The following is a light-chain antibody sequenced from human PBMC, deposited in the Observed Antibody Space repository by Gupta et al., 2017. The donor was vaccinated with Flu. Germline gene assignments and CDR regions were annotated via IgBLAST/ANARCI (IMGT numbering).Light chain of an antibody. CDR2: DAF. J-gene: IGKJ4*01. Sequence: EIVLTQSPATLALSPGDRATLSCRASQSVISYLAWYQQKPGQAPRLLIYDAFHRATGIPARFTGSGSGTDFTLTISSLEPEDFAVYYCQHLTKCTFGGGTKVEI. V-gene: IGKV3-11*01. CDR1: QSVISY. CDR3: QHLTKCT.